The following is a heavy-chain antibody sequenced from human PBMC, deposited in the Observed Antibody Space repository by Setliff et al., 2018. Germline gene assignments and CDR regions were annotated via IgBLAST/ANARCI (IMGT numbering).Heavy chain of an antibody. D-gene: IGHD2-15*01. V-gene: IGHV1-46*01. CDR1: GHSLTSNH. CDR3: IVNMVRPVTGLDS. Sequence: ASVKVSCKASGHSLTSNHFHWGRQAPGKGLEWMGTINPNDGYTNYAPAVQGRVAMTTDTSTGTAYMELSGLTSADRDIYYCIVNMVRPVTGLDSWGPGTLVTVSS. CDR2: INPNDGYT. J-gene: IGHJ4*02.